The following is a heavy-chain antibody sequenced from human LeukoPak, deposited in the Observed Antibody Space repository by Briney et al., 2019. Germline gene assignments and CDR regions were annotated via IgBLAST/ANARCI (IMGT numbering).Heavy chain of an antibody. CDR3: ARASRYYHMLTGYYLSACDY. J-gene: IGHJ4*02. V-gene: IGHV4-39*01. Sequence: SETLSLTCTVSGGSISNSDYYWGWIRQPPGKGLEWIGSIYHSGSTYYNPSLKSRVTISVDTSKKQFSLKLSSVTAADTAVYYCARASRYYHMLTGYYLSACDYWGQGTLVTVSS. D-gene: IGHD3-9*01. CDR1: GGSISNSDYY. CDR2: IYHSGST.